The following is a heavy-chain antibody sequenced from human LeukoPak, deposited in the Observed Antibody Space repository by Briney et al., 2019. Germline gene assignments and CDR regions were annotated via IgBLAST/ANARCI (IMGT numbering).Heavy chain of an antibody. CDR3: ARDRDSSSWWDH. D-gene: IGHD6-13*01. Sequence: PGGSLRLSCAAAGFSVSSYRMTWVRQAPGKGLEWVANMNQDVIEKKEVDSVKGRLTIARDNAKISLYLQMNSLRVEDTAVYNCARDRDSSSWWDHWGQGTLVTVSS. CDR1: GFSVSSYR. J-gene: IGHJ5*02. V-gene: IGHV3-7*01. CDR2: MNQDVIEK.